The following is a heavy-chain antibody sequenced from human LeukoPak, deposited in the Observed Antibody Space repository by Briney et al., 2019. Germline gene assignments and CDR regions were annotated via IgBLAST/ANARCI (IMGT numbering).Heavy chain of an antibody. Sequence: SETLSLTCTVSGGSISSYYWGWIRQPPGKGLEWIGSIYHSGSTYYNPSLKSRVTISVDTSKNQFSLKLSSVTAADTAVYYCAKDHLVVVPAAIGYWGQGTLVTVSS. CDR3: AKDHLVVVPAAIGY. CDR2: IYHSGST. D-gene: IGHD2-2*01. V-gene: IGHV4-38-2*02. J-gene: IGHJ4*02. CDR1: GGSISSYY.